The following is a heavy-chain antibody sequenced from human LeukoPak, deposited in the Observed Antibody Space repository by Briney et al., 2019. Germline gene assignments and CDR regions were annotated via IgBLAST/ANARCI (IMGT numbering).Heavy chain of an antibody. Sequence: GGSLRLSCAASGFIFSDYAMHWVRQAPGKGLEWVAVIWYDGSNKYYADSVKGRFTISRDNSKNTLYLQMNSLRAEDTAVYYCARDGISGPPGGWFDPWGQGTLVTVS. V-gene: IGHV3-33*08. CDR1: GFIFSDYA. J-gene: IGHJ5*02. CDR3: ARDGISGPPGGWFDP. D-gene: IGHD6-19*01. CDR2: IWYDGSNK.